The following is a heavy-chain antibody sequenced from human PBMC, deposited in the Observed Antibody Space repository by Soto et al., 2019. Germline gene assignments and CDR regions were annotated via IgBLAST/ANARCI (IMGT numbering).Heavy chain of an antibody. Sequence: EVQLVESGGGLVKPGGSLRLSCAASGFTFSSYSMNWVRQAPGKGLKWVSSISSSSSYIYYADSVKGRFTISRDNAKNSLYLQMNSLRAEDTAVYYCARWGGYYDSSGRPDAFDIWGQGTMVTVSS. D-gene: IGHD3-22*01. J-gene: IGHJ3*02. CDR1: GFTFSSYS. V-gene: IGHV3-21*01. CDR2: ISSSSSYI. CDR3: ARWGGYYDSSGRPDAFDI.